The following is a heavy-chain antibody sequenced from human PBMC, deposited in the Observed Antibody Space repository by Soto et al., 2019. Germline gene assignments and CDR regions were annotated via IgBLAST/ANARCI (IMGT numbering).Heavy chain of an antibody. V-gene: IGHV3-13*01. CDR2: IGTAGDT. Sequence: PGGSLRLSCAASGFTFSSYDMHWVRQATGKGLEWVSAIGTAGDTYYPGSVKGRFTISRENAKNSLYLQMNSLRAEDTAVYYCARGKPGLSSGDFDYXGQGTLVTVSS. J-gene: IGHJ4*02. D-gene: IGHD2-15*01. CDR3: ARGKPGLSSGDFDY. CDR1: GFTFSSYD.